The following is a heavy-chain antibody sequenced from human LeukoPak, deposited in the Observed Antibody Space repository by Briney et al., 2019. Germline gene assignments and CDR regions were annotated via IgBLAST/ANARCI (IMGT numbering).Heavy chain of an antibody. D-gene: IGHD3-3*01. Sequence: PGRSLRLSCAASGFTFSSYSMNWVRQAPGKGLEWVSSISSSSSYIYYADSVKGRFTISRDNAKNSLYLQMNSLRAEDTAVYYCARDPDYDFWSGYYRGYYYYGMDVWGQGTTVTVSS. J-gene: IGHJ6*02. CDR1: GFTFSSYS. V-gene: IGHV3-21*01. CDR3: ARDPDYDFWSGYYRGYYYYGMDV. CDR2: ISSSSSYI.